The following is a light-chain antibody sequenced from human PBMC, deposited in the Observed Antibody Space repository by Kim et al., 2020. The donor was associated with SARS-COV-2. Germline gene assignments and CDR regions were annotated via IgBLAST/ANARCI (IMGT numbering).Light chain of an antibody. CDR3: QQYGSSPLT. Sequence: EIVLTQSPGTLSLSPGERATLSCRASQSVSSSYLARYQQKPGQAPRLLIYGASSRATGIPDRFSGSGSGTDFTLTISRLEPADFAVYYCQQYGSSPLTFGGGTKLEI. V-gene: IGKV3-20*01. CDR1: QSVSSSY. J-gene: IGKJ4*01. CDR2: GAS.